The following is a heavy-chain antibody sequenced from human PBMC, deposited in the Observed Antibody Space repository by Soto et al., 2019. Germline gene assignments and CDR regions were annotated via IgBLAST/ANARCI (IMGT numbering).Heavy chain of an antibody. Sequence: GASVKVSCKASGYTFTSYGISWVRQAPGQGLEWMGWISAYTGNTNYAQKLQGRVTMTTDASKSTAYMELRSLRSDDTAVYYCARNLEEPVAADWYWFDPWGQGAMVTVSS. J-gene: IGHJ5*02. CDR1: GYTFTSYG. CDR3: ARNLEEPVAADWYWFDP. V-gene: IGHV1-18*01. CDR2: ISAYTGNT. D-gene: IGHD6-19*01.